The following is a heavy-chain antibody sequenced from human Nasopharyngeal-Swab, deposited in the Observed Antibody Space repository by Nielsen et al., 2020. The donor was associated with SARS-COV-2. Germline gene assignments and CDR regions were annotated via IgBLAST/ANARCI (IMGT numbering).Heavy chain of an antibody. CDR1: GFTFSSSG. J-gene: IGHJ4*02. V-gene: IGHV3-30*18. CDR2: ISYDGSNE. Sequence: GESLKISCAASGFTFSSSGMDWVRQAPGKGLEWVAVISYDGSNEYYGDSVKGRFTISRDNSKNTLFLQMNSLRAEDTAVYYCAKDDIRYCDGGSCLFDYWGQGTLVTVSS. CDR3: AKDDIRYCDGGSCLFDY. D-gene: IGHD2-15*01.